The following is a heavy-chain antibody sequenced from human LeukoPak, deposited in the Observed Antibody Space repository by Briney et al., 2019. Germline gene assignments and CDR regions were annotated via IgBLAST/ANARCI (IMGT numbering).Heavy chain of an antibody. CDR3: ARDSTRSFDY. V-gene: IGHV3-48*04. D-gene: IGHD2-2*01. CDR2: ISSSSSTI. CDR1: GFTFSSYN. J-gene: IGHJ4*02. Sequence: GGSLRLSCAASGFTFSSYNINWVRQAPGKGLEWVSYISSSSSTIYYADSVKGRFTISRDNAKNSLYLQMNSLRAEDTAVYYCARDSTRSFDYWGQGALVTVSS.